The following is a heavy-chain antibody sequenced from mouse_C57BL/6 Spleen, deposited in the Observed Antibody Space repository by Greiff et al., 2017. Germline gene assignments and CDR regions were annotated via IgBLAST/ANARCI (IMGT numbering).Heavy chain of an antibody. CDR2: IYPRSGNT. J-gene: IGHJ1*03. Sequence: VQLQQPGAELARPGASVKLSCKASGYTFTSYGISWVKQRTGQGLEWIGEIYPRSGNTYYNEKFKGKATLAADKSSSTAYMELRSLTSEDSAVYFCARHYCGSRGWYFDVWGTGTTVTVSS. D-gene: IGHD1-1*01. V-gene: IGHV1-81*01. CDR3: ARHYCGSRGWYFDV. CDR1: GYTFTSYG.